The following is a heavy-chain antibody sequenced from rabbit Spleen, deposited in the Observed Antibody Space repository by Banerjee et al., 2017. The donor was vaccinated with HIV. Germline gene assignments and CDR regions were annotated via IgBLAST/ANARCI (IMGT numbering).Heavy chain of an antibody. V-gene: IGHV1S45*01. Sequence: QEQLEESGGDLVKPEGSLTLTCTASGVSFRGSSYMCWVRQAPGKGLEWIACIDAGSSGFTYFASWAKGRFTISKTSSTTVTLQMTSLTAADTATYFCARDTSSSFSSYGMDLWGPGTLVTVS. CDR2: IDAGSSGFT. D-gene: IGHD1-1*01. J-gene: IGHJ6*01. CDR3: ARDTSSSFSSYGMDL. CDR1: GVSFRGSSY.